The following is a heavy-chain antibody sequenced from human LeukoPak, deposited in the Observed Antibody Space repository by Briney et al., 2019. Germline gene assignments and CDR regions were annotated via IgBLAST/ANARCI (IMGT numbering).Heavy chain of an antibody. J-gene: IGHJ4*02. CDR1: GGSISSYY. CDR3: ARDEGWSYFDY. Sequence: SETLSLTCTVSGGSISSYYWSWIRQPPGKGLEWIGYIYYSGSTNYNPSLKSRVPISVDTSKNQFSLKLSSVTAADTAVYYCARDEGWSYFDYWGQGTLVTVSS. D-gene: IGHD2-15*01. CDR2: IYYSGST. V-gene: IGHV4-59*01.